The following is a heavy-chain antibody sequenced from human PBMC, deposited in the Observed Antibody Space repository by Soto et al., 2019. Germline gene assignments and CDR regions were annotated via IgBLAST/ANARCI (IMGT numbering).Heavy chain of an antibody. D-gene: IGHD3-16*02. CDR3: ARAIYGVIHYCDY. Sequence: QVQLVQSVAEVKKPGSSVKVSCKASGGTFISYAISWVRQSPGQGLEWMGGIIPVVGTANYAQKFQGRVTSTADEATSTAYMELSSLRSEDKAVYYCARAIYGVIHYCDYWGQGTLVTVSS. J-gene: IGHJ4*02. CDR2: IIPVVGTA. V-gene: IGHV1-69*12. CDR1: GGTFISYA.